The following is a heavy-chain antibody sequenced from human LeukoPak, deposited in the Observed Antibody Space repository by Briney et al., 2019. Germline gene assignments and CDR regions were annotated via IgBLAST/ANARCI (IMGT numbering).Heavy chain of an antibody. D-gene: IGHD4-17*01. Sequence: SETLSLTCTVSGGSISSGDYYWSWIRQPPGKGLEWIGYIYYSGSTYYNPSLKSRVTIPVDTSKNQFSLKLSSVTAADTAVYYCARNDYGDYAWFDPWGQGTLVTVSS. CDR2: IYYSGST. V-gene: IGHV4-30-4*01. CDR3: ARNDYGDYAWFDP. J-gene: IGHJ5*02. CDR1: GGSISSGDYY.